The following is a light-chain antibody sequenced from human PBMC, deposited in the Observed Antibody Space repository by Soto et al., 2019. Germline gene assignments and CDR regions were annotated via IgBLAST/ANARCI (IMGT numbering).Light chain of an antibody. Sequence: QSALTQSASVSGSPGQSVTISCTGTRSDVGSYSLVSWYQQFPGKAPKLIIYEGSKRPSGVSNRFSGSKSGNTASLTISGLEAEDEADYYCYSFAGSSILGVGFGGGTKLTVL. CDR2: EGS. V-gene: IGLV2-23*03. CDR3: YSFAGSSILGVG. J-gene: IGLJ2*01. CDR1: RSDVGSYSL.